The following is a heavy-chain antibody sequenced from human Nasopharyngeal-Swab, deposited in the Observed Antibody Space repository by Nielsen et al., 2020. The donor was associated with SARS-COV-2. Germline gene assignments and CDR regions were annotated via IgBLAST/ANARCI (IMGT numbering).Heavy chain of an antibody. J-gene: IGHJ6*03. CDR3: ARRYGGWTGSYYYYMDV. V-gene: IGHV4-38-2*01. CDR2: IYHSGST. Sequence: SETLSLTCAVSGYSISSGYYWGWIRQPPGKGLEWIGSIYHSGSTYCNPSLKSRVTISVDTSKNQFSLKLSSVTAADTAVYYCARRYGGWTGSYYYYMDVWGKGTTVTVSS. D-gene: IGHD3/OR15-3a*01. CDR1: GYSISSGYY.